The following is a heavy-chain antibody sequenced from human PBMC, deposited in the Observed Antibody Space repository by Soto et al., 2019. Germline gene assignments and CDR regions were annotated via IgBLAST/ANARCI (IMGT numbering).Heavy chain of an antibody. CDR1: GYTFTSYA. CDR3: ACGGPAYYDFWSGYPKYYYYYYGMDV. J-gene: IGHJ6*02. D-gene: IGHD3-3*01. Sequence: ASVKVSCKASGYTFTSYAMHWVRQAPGQRLEWMGWINAGNGNTKYSQKFQGRVTITRDTSASTAYMELSSLRSEDTAVYYCACGGPAYYDFWSGYPKYYYYYYGMDVWGQGTTVTVYS. CDR2: INAGNGNT. V-gene: IGHV1-3*01.